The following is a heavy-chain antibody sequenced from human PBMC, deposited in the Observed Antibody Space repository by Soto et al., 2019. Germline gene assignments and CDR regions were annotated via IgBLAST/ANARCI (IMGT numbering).Heavy chain of an antibody. CDR2: MNPSGRNT. CDR1: GLAFPIDD. V-gene: IGHV1-8*01. CDR3: ARYRTKVPVAFDV. D-gene: IGHD3-16*02. Sequence: ASVKLTCTASGLAFPIDDIIWVRQTIGQGLEFMGWMNPSGRNTGYTQKFQGRATFTWNTPTNTAYMDLSGLRSEDTAVYYCARYRTKVPVAFDVWGQGTMVTVSS. J-gene: IGHJ3*01.